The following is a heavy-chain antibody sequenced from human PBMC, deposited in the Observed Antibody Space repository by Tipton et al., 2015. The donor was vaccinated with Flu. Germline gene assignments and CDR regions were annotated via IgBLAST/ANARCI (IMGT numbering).Heavy chain of an antibody. Sequence: TLSLTCTVSGGSISTSYWSWIRQPAGKGLEWIGRISTSGSTNYNASLESRVTMSRDTSKNHFSLRLSSATAAGTALYYCTRDLRGYSGYTGGDAFDMWGQGIMVIVSS. J-gene: IGHJ3*02. CDR1: GGSISTSY. CDR3: TRDLRGYSGYTGGDAFDM. D-gene: IGHD5-12*01. V-gene: IGHV4-4*07. CDR2: ISTSGST.